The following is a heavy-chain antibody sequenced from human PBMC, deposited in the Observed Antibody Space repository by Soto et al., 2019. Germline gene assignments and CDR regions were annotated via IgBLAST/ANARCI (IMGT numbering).Heavy chain of an antibody. CDR2: INHSGST. CDR3: ARVSGIYYYGMDV. J-gene: IGHJ6*02. Sequence: SETLSLTCAVYGGSFSDYSWTWIRQPPGKGLEWIGEINHSGSTNYNPSLKSRVTISVDTSKNQFSLKLSSVTAADTAVYYCARVSGIYYYGMDVWGQGTTVTVSS. D-gene: IGHD3-10*01. CDR1: GGSFSDYS. V-gene: IGHV4-34*01.